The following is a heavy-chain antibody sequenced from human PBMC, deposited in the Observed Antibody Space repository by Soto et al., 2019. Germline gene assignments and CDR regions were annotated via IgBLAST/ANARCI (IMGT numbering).Heavy chain of an antibody. V-gene: IGHV1-18*01. D-gene: IGHD2-8*02. J-gene: IGHJ5*02. CDR2: INPSSGET. Sequence: QIRLVQSGGEVRTPGASVKVSCKASGYTFSSYGITWERQAPGQGLEWLGWINPSSGETNYAQKFQGRVTVTTDTATTTRYMELRNLTFDYTAVYYFAIYWYPRFDPWGQGTLVTGSS. CDR1: GYTFSSYG. CDR3: AIYWYPRFDP.